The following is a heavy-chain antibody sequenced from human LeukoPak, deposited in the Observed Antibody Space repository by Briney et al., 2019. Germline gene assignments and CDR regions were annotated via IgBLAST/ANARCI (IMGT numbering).Heavy chain of an antibody. J-gene: IGHJ6*02. V-gene: IGHV3-23*01. CDR2: IGDGGDST. CDR3: AKHLDLLRYFDWLPGINYYGMDV. CDR1: GFTFNNFA. D-gene: IGHD3-9*01. Sequence: GGSLRLSCAASGFTFNNFAMSWVRQAPGKGLEWVSTIGDGGDSTFYAASVKGRFTISRDNSKSTLYLQMNSLRAEDTAVYYCAKHLDLLRYFDWLPGINYYGMDVWGQGTTVTVSS.